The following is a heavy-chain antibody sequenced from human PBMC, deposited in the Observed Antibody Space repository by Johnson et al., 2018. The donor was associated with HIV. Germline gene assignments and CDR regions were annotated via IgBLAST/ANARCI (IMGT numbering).Heavy chain of an antibody. J-gene: IGHJ3*02. Sequence: VQLVESGGDLVQPGRSLRLSCAASGFRFDEYAMHWVRQAPGKGLEWVSGISGNSATIGYADSLEGRLTISRDNAKNSLYLQMNSLRAEDTALYYCARAKNTRIYIGVVPAAKRSAFDIWGQGTMVTVSS. D-gene: IGHD2-2*01. CDR1: GFRFDEYA. V-gene: IGHV3-9*01. CDR3: ARAKNTRIYIGVVPAAKRSAFDI. CDR2: ISGNSATI.